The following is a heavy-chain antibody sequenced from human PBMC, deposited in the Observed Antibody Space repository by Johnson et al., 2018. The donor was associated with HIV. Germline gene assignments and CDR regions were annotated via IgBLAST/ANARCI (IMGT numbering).Heavy chain of an antibody. V-gene: IGHV3-30*04. J-gene: IGHJ3*02. CDR3: AREGRTGPDTFDI. CDR2: ISYDGSNK. Sequence: QVQLVESGGGLEQPGGSLRLSCAASRFTFSSYAMHWVRQAPGKGLEWVAIISYDGSNKNYADSVKGRFTVSRDNSKNTLFLQMNGLRAEDTAVYYCAREGRTGPDTFDIWGQGTMLTVSS. CDR1: RFTFSSYA.